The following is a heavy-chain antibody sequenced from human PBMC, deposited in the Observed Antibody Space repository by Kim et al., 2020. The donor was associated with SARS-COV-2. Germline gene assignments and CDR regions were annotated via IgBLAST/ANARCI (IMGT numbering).Heavy chain of an antibody. J-gene: IGHJ3*02. Sequence: YADSVKGRFTISRDNSKNTLYLQMNSLRAEDTAVYYCAKGAQQGVRAFDIWGQGTMVTVSS. V-gene: IGHV3-23*01. D-gene: IGHD2-2*01. CDR3: AKGAQQGVRAFDI.